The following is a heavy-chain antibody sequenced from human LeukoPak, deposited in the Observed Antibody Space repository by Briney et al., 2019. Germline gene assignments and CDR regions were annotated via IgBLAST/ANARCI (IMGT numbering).Heavy chain of an antibody. CDR1: GFTFSTYA. V-gene: IGHV3-23*01. Sequence: GGSLRLSCVASGFTFSTYAMTWFRQPPGKGLEWVTTISESSRDTYYADSVKGRFTVSRDNSKNTLYLQMNSLRAEDTAVYYCANTVLEWLLYGFDYWGQGTLVTVSS. CDR2: ISESSRDT. CDR3: ANTVLEWLLYGFDY. D-gene: IGHD3-3*01. J-gene: IGHJ4*02.